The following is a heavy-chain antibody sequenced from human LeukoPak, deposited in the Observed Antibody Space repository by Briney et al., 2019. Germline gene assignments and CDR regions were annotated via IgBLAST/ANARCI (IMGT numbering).Heavy chain of an antibody. Sequence: GGSLRLSCAASGFTFSSYGMHWVRQAPGKGLEWVAFIRYDGSNKYYADSVKGRFTISRDNSKNTLYLQMNSLRAEDTAVYYCAREEMTTVTTSDYWGQGTLVTVSS. CDR3: AREEMTTVTTSDY. V-gene: IGHV3-30*02. CDR1: GFTFSSYG. D-gene: IGHD4-17*01. CDR2: IRYDGSNK. J-gene: IGHJ4*02.